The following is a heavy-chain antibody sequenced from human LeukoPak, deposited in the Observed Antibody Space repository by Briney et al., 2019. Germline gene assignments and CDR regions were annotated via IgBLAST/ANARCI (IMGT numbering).Heavy chain of an antibody. V-gene: IGHV4-34*01. CDR1: GGSFSDYY. J-gene: IGHJ4*02. D-gene: IGHD3-22*01. CDR2: INHSGST. Sequence: KSSETLSLTCAVYGGSFSDYYWSWIRQPPGKGLEWIGEINHSGSTNYNPSLKSRVTISVDTSKNQFSLKLSSVTAADTAVYYCARGRARISYYYDSSGYHPYLDYWGQGTLVTVSS. CDR3: ARGRARISYYYDSSGYHPYLDY.